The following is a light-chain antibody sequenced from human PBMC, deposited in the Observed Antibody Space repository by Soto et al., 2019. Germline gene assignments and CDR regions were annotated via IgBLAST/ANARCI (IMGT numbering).Light chain of an antibody. Sequence: EIVMTQSPATLSVSPGERATLSCRASQSVSSNLAWYQQKPSQAPRLLIYGASTRATGIPARFSGSGSGTEFTLTISSQQSEDFAVYYCQQYNNWPLWTFGQGTKVEIK. V-gene: IGKV3-15*01. CDR1: QSVSSN. CDR3: QQYNNWPLWT. J-gene: IGKJ1*01. CDR2: GAS.